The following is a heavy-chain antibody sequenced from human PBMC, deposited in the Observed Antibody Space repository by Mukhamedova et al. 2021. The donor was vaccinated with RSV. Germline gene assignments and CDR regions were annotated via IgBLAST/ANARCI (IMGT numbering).Heavy chain of an antibody. V-gene: IGHV4-59*01. J-gene: IGHJ4*02. D-gene: IGHD6-19*01. CDR3: ARRGQGYSSGWYDY. Sequence: SRVTISVDTSKNQFSLKLSSVIAADTAVYYCARRGQGYSSGWYDYWGQGNLVTVSA.